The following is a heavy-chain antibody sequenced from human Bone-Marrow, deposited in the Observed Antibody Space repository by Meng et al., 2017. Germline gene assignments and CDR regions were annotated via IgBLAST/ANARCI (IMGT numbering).Heavy chain of an antibody. Sequence: QVRLQESGPWMVKPTQTLSLTGTGSGGVISSGGYCWSWIRQHPGKGRVWIGYIYYSGTTYYNPSLSSLVTISVDKSKNQFSLNLSSVTAADTAVYYCARDIRQGGNIWFDPWGQGTLVTVPS. J-gene: IGHJ5*02. CDR3: ARDIRQGGNIWFDP. CDR1: GGVISSGGYC. V-gene: IGHV4-31*01. D-gene: IGHD3-16*01. CDR2: IYYSGTT.